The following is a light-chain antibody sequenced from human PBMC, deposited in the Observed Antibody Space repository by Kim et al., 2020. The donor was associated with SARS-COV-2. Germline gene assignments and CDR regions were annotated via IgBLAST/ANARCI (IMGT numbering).Light chain of an antibody. Sequence: EIVLTQSPGTLSLSPGESATLSCRASQSVSSSYLAWYQQKPGQAPRLLIYSASSRATGIPDRFSGSGSGTDFTLTISRLEPEDFAVYYCQQYGSSPPQYSFGQGTKLEI. CDR3: QQYGSSPPQYS. J-gene: IGKJ2*03. CDR2: SAS. CDR1: QSVSSSY. V-gene: IGKV3-20*01.